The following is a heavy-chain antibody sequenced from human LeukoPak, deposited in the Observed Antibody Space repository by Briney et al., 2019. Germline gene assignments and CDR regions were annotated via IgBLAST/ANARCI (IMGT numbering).Heavy chain of an antibody. CDR1: GFTFSSYW. CDR3: AREGRAWAAYGDYGAFDI. Sequence: GGSLRLSCAASGFTFSSYWMSWVRQAPGKGLEWVANIKQGGSEKFYVDSVKGRFTISRDNAKNSLYLQMNSLRAEDTAVYYCAREGRAWAAYGDYGAFDIWGQGTMVTVSS. V-gene: IGHV3-7*01. D-gene: IGHD4-17*01. J-gene: IGHJ3*02. CDR2: IKQGGSEK.